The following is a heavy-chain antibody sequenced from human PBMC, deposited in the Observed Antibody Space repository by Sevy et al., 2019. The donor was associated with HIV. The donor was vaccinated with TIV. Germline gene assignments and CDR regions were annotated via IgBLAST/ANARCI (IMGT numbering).Heavy chain of an antibody. CDR1: GFSFDSYG. CDR3: AQGGGGHYDPDEIAYYFYYYNMDV. D-gene: IGHD3-22*01. CDR2: ISGSGTRT. V-gene: IGHV3-23*01. J-gene: IGHJ6*03. Sequence: GGSLRLSCAVSGFSFDSYGMTWVRQAPGKGLEWVSAISGSGTRTYYADSVKGRFIISRDNSKNTLDLQRNSLRAEDTAIYYCAQGGGGHYDPDEIAYYFYYYNMDVWGKGTTVTVSS.